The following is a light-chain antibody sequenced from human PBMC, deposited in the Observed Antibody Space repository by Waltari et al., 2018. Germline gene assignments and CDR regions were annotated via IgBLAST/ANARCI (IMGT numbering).Light chain of an antibody. CDR3: GAWDSSLNAWV. Sequence: QSVFTQPPSVSAAPGQKVSLSCSGSSSNIGNKYVSCYQHPPGTPPKLLIYANSKRPSGIPDRFSGSESDTSATLGITGLQTGDEADYYCGAWDSSLNAWVFGGGTKVTVL. V-gene: IGLV1-51*02. CDR2: ANS. CDR1: SSNIGNKY. J-gene: IGLJ3*02.